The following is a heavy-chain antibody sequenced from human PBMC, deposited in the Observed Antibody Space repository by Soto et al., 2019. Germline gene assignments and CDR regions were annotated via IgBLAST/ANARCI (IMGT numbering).Heavy chain of an antibody. CDR3: ARVFNRLWTGRGGAFDI. CDR1: GGSISSGDYY. D-gene: IGHD3-16*01. Sequence: QVQLQESGPGLVKPSQTLSLTCTVSGGSISSGDYYWSWIRQPPGKGLEWIGYIYYSGSTYYNPSLKSRVTISVDTSKNQFSLKLSSVTAAGTAVYYCARVFNRLWTGRGGAFDICCQGTMVTVSS. J-gene: IGHJ3*02. CDR2: IYYSGST. V-gene: IGHV4-30-4*01.